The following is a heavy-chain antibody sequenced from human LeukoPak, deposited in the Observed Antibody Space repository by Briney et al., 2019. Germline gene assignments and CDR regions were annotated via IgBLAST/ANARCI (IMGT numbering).Heavy chain of an antibody. V-gene: IGHV1-18*01. D-gene: IGHD5-12*01. CDR1: GYTFTSYG. J-gene: IGHJ4*02. CDR2: ISAYYGNT. CDR3: ARATIVATLVGFDY. Sequence: GASVKVSCKASGYTFTSYGISWVRQAPGQGLEWMGWISAYYGNTNYAQKLQGRVTMTTDTSTSTAYMELRSLRSDDTAVYYCARATIVATLVGFDYWGQGTLVTVSS.